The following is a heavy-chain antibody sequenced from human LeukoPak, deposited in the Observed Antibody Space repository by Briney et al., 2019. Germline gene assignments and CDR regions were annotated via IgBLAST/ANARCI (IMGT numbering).Heavy chain of an antibody. CDR1: GGSINSHY. CDR3: VRRDTGWNYFDY. J-gene: IGHJ4*02. D-gene: IGHD6-19*01. Sequence: PSETLSLTCAVSGGSINSHYWGWIRQPPGKGPQWIGDIYYTGKNNYNPSLKSRVTISLDTPKDHLSLNLTSVVAADTAIYYCVRRDTGWNYFDYWGQGILVTVSS. V-gene: IGHV4-59*08. CDR2: IYYTGKN.